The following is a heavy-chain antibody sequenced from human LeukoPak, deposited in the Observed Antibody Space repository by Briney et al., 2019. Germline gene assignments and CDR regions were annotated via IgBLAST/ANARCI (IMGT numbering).Heavy chain of an antibody. D-gene: IGHD6-19*01. Sequence: ASVKVSCKASGYTLTGYYMHWERQAPGQGLEWMGWINPNSGGTNYAQKFQGRVTMTRDTSISTAYMELSRLRSDDTAVYYCARDPQGAVAGTFLDYWGQGTLVTVSS. J-gene: IGHJ4*02. CDR2: INPNSGGT. CDR3: ARDPQGAVAGTFLDY. V-gene: IGHV1-2*02. CDR1: GYTLTGYY.